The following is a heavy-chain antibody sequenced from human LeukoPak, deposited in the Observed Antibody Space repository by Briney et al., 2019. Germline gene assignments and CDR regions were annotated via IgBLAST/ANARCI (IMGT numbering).Heavy chain of an antibody. V-gene: IGHV5-51*01. CDR2: IYPRDSRT. CDR3: ARHLSDITSSPNY. J-gene: IGHJ4*02. CDR1: GYSFSSYW. D-gene: IGHD2-2*01. Sequence: GESLKISCKGSGYSFSSYWIAWVRQMPGKGLEWMGVIYPRDSRTTYSPSFQGQVTISADKSISTAYLQWTSLEASDTAMYYCARHLSDITSSPNYWGPGTLVTVSS.